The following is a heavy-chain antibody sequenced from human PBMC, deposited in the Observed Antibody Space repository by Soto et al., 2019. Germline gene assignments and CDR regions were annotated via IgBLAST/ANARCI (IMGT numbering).Heavy chain of an antibody. Sequence: PSETLSLTCTVSGGSIRSSSYYWGWIRQPPGKGLEYIGSAFYNGITYYNPSLKSRVTMSVDTSKNQFSLKLTSVTAADTAVYYCAVVVALELTMDVWGQGTTVTVS. CDR1: GGSIRSSSYY. D-gene: IGHD2-15*01. J-gene: IGHJ6*02. V-gene: IGHV4-39*01. CDR2: AFYNGIT. CDR3: AVVVALELTMDV.